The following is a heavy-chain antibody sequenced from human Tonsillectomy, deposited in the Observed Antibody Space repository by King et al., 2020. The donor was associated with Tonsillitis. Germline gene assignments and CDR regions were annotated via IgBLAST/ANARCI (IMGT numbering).Heavy chain of an antibody. Sequence: QLVQSGAEVKKPGASVKVSCKASGYTFTSYYMHWVRQAPGQGLEWMGIINPSGGSTSYAQKFQGRVTMTRDTSTSTVYMELSSLRSEDTAVYYCARDGFIQLCALGDCYFGGAFDYWGQGTLVTVSS. CDR3: ARDGFIQLCALGDCYFGGAFDY. D-gene: IGHD2-21*01. J-gene: IGHJ4*02. CDR2: INPSGGST. V-gene: IGHV1-46*03. CDR1: GYTFTSYY.